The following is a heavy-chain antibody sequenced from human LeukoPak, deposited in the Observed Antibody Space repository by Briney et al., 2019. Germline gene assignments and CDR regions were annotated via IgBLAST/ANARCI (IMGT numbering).Heavy chain of an antibody. Sequence: ASVKVSCKASGGTFSSYAISWVRQAPGQGLEWMGGIIPIFGTANYAQKFQGRVTITADESTSTAYMELSSLRSEDTAVYYCATRSGSLDNWFDPWGQGTLVTVSS. CDR2: IIPIFGTA. D-gene: IGHD3-10*01. V-gene: IGHV1-69*13. J-gene: IGHJ5*02. CDR3: ATRSGSLDNWFDP. CDR1: GGTFSSYA.